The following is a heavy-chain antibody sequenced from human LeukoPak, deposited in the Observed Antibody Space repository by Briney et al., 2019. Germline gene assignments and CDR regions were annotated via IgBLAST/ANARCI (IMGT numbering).Heavy chain of an antibody. V-gene: IGHV1-18*01. CDR2: ISAYNGNT. D-gene: IGHD3-16*02. J-gene: IGHJ4*02. Sequence: ASVKVSCKASGYTFTSYGISWVRQAPGQGLEWMGWISAYNGNTNYAQKLQGRVTMTTDTSTSTAYMELRSLRSDDTAVHYCARGTIFRDYVWGSYRYFDYWGQGTLVTVSS. CDR3: ARGTIFRDYVWGSYRYFDY. CDR1: GYTFTSYG.